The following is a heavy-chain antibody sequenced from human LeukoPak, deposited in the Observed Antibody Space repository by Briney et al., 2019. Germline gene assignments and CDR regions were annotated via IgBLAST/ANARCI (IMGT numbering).Heavy chain of an antibody. Sequence: GGSLRLSCAASGFTFSSYAMHWDRQAPGKGLEWVAVISYDGSNKYYADSVKGRFTISRDNSRNTLYLQMNSLRAEDTAVYYCGRERTRGEDYWGQGTLVTVSS. D-gene: IGHD3-10*01. CDR2: ISYDGSNK. CDR3: GRERTRGEDY. CDR1: GFTFSSYA. V-gene: IGHV3-30*04. J-gene: IGHJ4*02.